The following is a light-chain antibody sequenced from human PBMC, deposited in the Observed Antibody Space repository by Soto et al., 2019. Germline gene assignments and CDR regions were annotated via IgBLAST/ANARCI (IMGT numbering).Light chain of an antibody. J-gene: IGKJ3*01. CDR3: QQRGNWPFT. CDR1: QSVSSY. V-gene: IGKV3-11*01. CDR2: DVS. Sequence: EIVLTQSPATLSLSPGERATLSCRASQSVSSYLAWYQQKPGQAPRLLIYDVSNSATGIPARFSGSGSGTDLTLTISRLEPEDVAFYYCQQRGNWPFTFCPGTKVDIK.